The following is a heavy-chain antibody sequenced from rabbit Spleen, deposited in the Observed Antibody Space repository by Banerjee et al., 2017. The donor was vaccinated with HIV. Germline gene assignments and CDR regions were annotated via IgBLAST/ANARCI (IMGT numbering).Heavy chain of an antibody. CDR1: GVSFSYSSY. V-gene: IGHV1S40*01. Sequence: ESGGDLVKPGASLTLTCTASGVSFSYSSYMCWVRQAPGKGLEWIACIDIGSSGFTYFATWAKGRFTISKTSSTTVTLQMTRLTAADTATYFCARDSSSSFSSYGMDLWGPGTLVTVS. CDR2: IDIGSSGFT. J-gene: IGHJ6*01. D-gene: IGHD1-1*01. CDR3: ARDSSSSFSSYGMDL.